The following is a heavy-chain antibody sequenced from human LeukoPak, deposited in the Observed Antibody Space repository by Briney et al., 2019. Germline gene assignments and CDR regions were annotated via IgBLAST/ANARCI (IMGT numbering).Heavy chain of an antibody. CDR3: AKRILSAMATGY. CDR1: GFTFSSYA. V-gene: IGHV3-23*01. Sequence: GGSLRLSCAGSGFTFSSYAMSWVRQAPGKGLEWVSDINGSGGSTYYADSVKGRFTISRDNSKNTLYLQMNSLRAEDTAVYYCAKRILSAMATGYWGQGTLVTVSS. D-gene: IGHD5-18*01. CDR2: INGSGGST. J-gene: IGHJ4*02.